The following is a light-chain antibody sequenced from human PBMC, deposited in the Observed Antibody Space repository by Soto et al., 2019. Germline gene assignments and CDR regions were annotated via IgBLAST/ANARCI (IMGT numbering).Light chain of an antibody. CDR1: QGITYY. CDR3: QQYNSYS. J-gene: IGKJ1*01. Sequence: IQMTQSPSSLSASVGDRVTITCRASQGITYYLAWYQQKPGKVPKLLIYHASTLESGVPSRFSGSGSGTEFTLTISSLQPDDFATYYCQQYNSYSFGQGTKVDIK. V-gene: IGKV1-13*02. CDR2: HAS.